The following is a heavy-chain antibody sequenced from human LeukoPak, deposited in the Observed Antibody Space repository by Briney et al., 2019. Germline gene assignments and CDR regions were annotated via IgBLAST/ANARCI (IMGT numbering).Heavy chain of an antibody. J-gene: IGHJ5*02. V-gene: IGHV3-21*01. CDR3: ARDPAASGTVWLDP. Sequence: GGSLRLSCVASGFTFSSYSMNWVRQAPGKGLDWVSSITTSSSYIYYADSVRGRFTISRDDAENSLYLQMNSLRAEDTAVYYCARDPAASGTVWLDPWGQGTLVTVSS. CDR2: ITTSSSYI. CDR1: GFTFSSYS. D-gene: IGHD6-13*01.